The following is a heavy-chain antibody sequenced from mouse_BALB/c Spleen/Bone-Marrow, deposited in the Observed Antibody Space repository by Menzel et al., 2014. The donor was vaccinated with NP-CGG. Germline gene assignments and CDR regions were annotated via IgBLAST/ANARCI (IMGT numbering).Heavy chain of an antibody. J-gene: IGHJ2*01. V-gene: IGHV5-9-3*01. Sequence: EVQLVESGGGLVKPGGSLKLSCAASGFTFSSYAMSWVRQTPEKRLAWVATISSGGSYTYYPDSVKGRFTISRDNAKNPLYLQMSSLRSEDTAMYYCARHGITRLLDYWGQGTPLTVSS. CDR3: ARHGITRLLDY. CDR1: GFTFSSYA. CDR2: ISSGGSYT. D-gene: IGHD2-4*01.